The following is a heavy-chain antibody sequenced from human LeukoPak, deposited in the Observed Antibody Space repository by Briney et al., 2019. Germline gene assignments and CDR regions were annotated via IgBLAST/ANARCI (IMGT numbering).Heavy chain of an antibody. CDR2: IYSGGST. V-gene: IGHV3-53*01. D-gene: IGHD2-2*01. Sequence: PGGSLRLSCAASRFTVISNYMSWVRQAPGKGLEWVPVIYSGGSTYYADSVKGRFTISRGNSKNTLYLQMNSLRAEDTAVYYCASGDCSSTSCYDYWGQGTLVTVSS. CDR1: RFTVISNY. CDR3: ASGDCSSTSCYDY. J-gene: IGHJ4*02.